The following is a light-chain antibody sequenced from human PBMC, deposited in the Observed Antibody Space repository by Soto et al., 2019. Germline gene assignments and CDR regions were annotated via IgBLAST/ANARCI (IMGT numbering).Light chain of an antibody. Sequence: SALTQPPSASGSPGQSVTISCSGTSSDIGGYNYVSWYRQHPGKAPKLMIYEVSKRPSGVPDRFSGSKSANTASLTVSGLQAEDEADYYCSSYAGSSNLVFGGGTKLTVL. CDR1: SSDIGGYNY. V-gene: IGLV2-8*01. CDR2: EVS. J-gene: IGLJ2*01. CDR3: SSYAGSSNLV.